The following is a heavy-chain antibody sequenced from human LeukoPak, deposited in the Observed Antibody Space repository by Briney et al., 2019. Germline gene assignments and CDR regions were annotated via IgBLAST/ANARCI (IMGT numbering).Heavy chain of an antibody. D-gene: IGHD3-10*01. CDR1: GYSISSGYY. V-gene: IGHV4-38-2*02. CDR2: IYHSGST. Sequence: SETLSLTCTVSGYSISSGYYWGWIRQPPGKGLEWIGSIYHSGSTYYNPSLKSRVTISVDTSKNQFSLKLSSVTAADTAVYYCVRALSYGSGHDDAFDIWGQGTMVTVSS. J-gene: IGHJ3*02. CDR3: VRALSYGSGHDDAFDI.